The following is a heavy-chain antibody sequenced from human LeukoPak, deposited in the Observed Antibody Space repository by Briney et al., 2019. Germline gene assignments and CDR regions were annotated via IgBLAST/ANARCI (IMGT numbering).Heavy chain of an antibody. V-gene: IGHV1-69*04. J-gene: IGHJ6*03. CDR3: ARVAKLGYCSSTSCSLDYYYYMDV. CDR1: GGTFSSYA. CDR2: IIPILGIA. Sequence: SVKVSCKASGGTFSSYAISWVRQAPGQGLEWMGRIIPILGIANYAQKFQGRVTITTDGSTSTAYMELSSLRSEDTAVYYCARVAKLGYCSSTSCSLDYYYYMDVWGKGTTVTVSS. D-gene: IGHD2-2*01.